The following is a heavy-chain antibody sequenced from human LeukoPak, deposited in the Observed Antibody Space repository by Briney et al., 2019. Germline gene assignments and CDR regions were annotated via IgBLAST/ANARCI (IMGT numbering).Heavy chain of an antibody. CDR2: ISSSSSYI. V-gene: IGHV3-21*01. CDR3: ARDPTFYSSSWYDY. CDR1: GFTFSSYS. Sequence: GGSLRLSCAASGFTFSSYSMNWVLQAPGKGLEWVSSISSSSSYIYYADSVKGRFTISRDNAKNSLYLQMNSLRAEDTAVYYCARDPTFYSSSWYDYWGQGTLVTVSS. J-gene: IGHJ4*02. D-gene: IGHD6-13*01.